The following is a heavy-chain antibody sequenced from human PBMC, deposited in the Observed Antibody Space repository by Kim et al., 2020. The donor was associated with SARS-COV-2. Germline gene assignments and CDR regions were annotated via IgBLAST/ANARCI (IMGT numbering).Heavy chain of an antibody. J-gene: IGHJ4*02. Sequence: TYYADSVKGRFTISRDNSKNTLYLQMNSLRAEDTAVYYCAKDREGYSSGYWGQGTLVTVSS. CDR3: AKDREGYSSGY. CDR2: T. D-gene: IGHD6-19*01. V-gene: IGHV3-23*01.